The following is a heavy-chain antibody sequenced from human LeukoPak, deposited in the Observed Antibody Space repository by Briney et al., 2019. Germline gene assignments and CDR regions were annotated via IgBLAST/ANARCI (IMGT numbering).Heavy chain of an antibody. CDR3: ARGGSWFGELKGRYYYYGMDV. Sequence: PGGSLRLSCAASGFTFSYYWMTWVRQAPGKGLEWVANLRPDGRDKYYADSVKGRFTISRDNAKNSLYLQMNSLRAEDTAVYYCARGGSWFGELKGRYYYYGMDVWGQGTTVTVSS. D-gene: IGHD3-10*01. CDR1: GFTFSYYW. V-gene: IGHV3-7*03. CDR2: LRPDGRDK. J-gene: IGHJ6*02.